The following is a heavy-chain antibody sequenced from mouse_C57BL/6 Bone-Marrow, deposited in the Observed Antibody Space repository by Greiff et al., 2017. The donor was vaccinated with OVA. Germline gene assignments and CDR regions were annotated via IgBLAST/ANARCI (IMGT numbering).Heavy chain of an antibody. Sequence: VQLQQSGAELVRPGASVTLSCKASGYTFTDYELHWVQQTPVHGLEWIGAIDPEPGGPAYHQKFKGKAILTADKSSSTAYMELRSLTSEDSAVYYCTRGYSNYDAMDYWGQGTSVTVSS. CDR3: TRGYSNYDAMDY. CDR1: GYTFTDYE. V-gene: IGHV1-15*01. CDR2: IDPEPGGP. J-gene: IGHJ4*01. D-gene: IGHD2-5*01.